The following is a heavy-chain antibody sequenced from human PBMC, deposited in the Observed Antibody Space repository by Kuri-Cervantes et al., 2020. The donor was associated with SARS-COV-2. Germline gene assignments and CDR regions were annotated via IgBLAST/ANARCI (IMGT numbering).Heavy chain of an antibody. CDR3: ARCGRTSCHTKGAFDI. CDR1: GFTFSSYS. Sequence: GGSLRLSCAASGFTFSSYSMNWVRQAPGKGLEWVSSISSSSSYIYYADSVKGRFTISRDNAKNSLYLQMNSLRAEDTAVYYCARCGRTSCHTKGAFDIWGQGTMVTVSS. D-gene: IGHD2-2*02. V-gene: IGHV3-21*01. J-gene: IGHJ3*02. CDR2: ISSSSSYI.